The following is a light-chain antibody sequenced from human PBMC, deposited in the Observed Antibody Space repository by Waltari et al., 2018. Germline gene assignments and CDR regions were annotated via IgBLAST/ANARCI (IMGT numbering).Light chain of an antibody. J-gene: IGKJ4*01. Sequence: EIVLTQSPGTLSLSPGERATLSCRASQSVDNNYLAWYQQKPGQAPRLLIYGASNRAIGIPDRFSGSGSGTDFTLTIIRLEPEDFAVYYCQHYVRFFPLTFGGGTKVEI. CDR1: QSVDNNY. V-gene: IGKV3-20*01. CDR3: QHYVRFFPLT. CDR2: GAS.